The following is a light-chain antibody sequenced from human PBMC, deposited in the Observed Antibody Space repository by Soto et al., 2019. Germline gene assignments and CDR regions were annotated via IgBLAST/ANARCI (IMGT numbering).Light chain of an antibody. CDR3: QSYDNSLSGLYV. V-gene: IGLV1-40*01. CDR2: GNN. Sequence: QPVLTQPPSVSGAPGQRVTISCTGSSSNIGAGYDVHWYQQLPGTAPKLLIYGNNNRPSGVPDRFSGSKSGTSASLAITGLQAEDEADYYCQSYDNSLSGLYVFGTGTKVTVL. J-gene: IGLJ1*01. CDR1: SSNIGAGYD.